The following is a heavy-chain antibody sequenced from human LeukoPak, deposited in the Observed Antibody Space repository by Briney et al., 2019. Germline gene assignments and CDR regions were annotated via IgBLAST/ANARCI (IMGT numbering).Heavy chain of an antibody. Sequence: ASVKVSCKASGYTFTGYYMHWVRQAPGQGLEWMGWINPNSGGTNYAQKFQGRVTMTRDTSISTAYMELSRLRSDDTAVYYCARDLKGGSSGGVPYWGQGTLVTVSS. CDR1: GYTFTGYY. CDR3: ARDLKGGSSGGVPY. V-gene: IGHV1-2*02. CDR2: INPNSGGT. J-gene: IGHJ4*02. D-gene: IGHD3-16*01.